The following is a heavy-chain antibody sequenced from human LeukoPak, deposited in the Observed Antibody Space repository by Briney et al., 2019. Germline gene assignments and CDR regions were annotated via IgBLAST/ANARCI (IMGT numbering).Heavy chain of an antibody. CDR3: AKDLAKMATKPLVFDY. V-gene: IGHV3-30*02. Sequence: GGSLRLSCAASGFTFSSYGMHWVRQAPGKGLEWVAFIRYDGSNKYYADSVKGRFTISRDNSKNTLYLQMNSLRAEDTAVYYCAKDLAKMATKPLVFDYWGQGTLVTVSS. D-gene: IGHD5-24*01. CDR1: GFTFSSYG. CDR2: IRYDGSNK. J-gene: IGHJ4*02.